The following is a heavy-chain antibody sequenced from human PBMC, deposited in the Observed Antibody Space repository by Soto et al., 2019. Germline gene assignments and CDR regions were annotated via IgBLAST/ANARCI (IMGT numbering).Heavy chain of an antibody. J-gene: IGHJ3*02. CDR3: ARDDLWFGELPDAFDI. V-gene: IGHV3-48*01. CDR2: ISSSSSTI. D-gene: IGHD3-10*01. Sequence: EVQLVESGVGLVQPGGSLRLSCAASGFTFSSYSMNWVRQAPGKGLEWVSYISSSSSTIYYADSVKGRFTISRDNAKNSLYLQMNSLRAEDTAVYYCARDDLWFGELPDAFDIWGQGTMVTVSS. CDR1: GFTFSSYS.